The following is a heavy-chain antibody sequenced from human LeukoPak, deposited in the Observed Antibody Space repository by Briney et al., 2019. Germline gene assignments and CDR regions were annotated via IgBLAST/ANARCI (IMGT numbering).Heavy chain of an antibody. D-gene: IGHD3-3*01. V-gene: IGHV1-2*02. CDR2: INPANGDS. CDR1: GFTFTSYY. J-gene: IGHJ5*02. CDR3: ARGLTRFLEWLRRGWFDP. Sequence: GASVKVSCKASGFTFTSYYLHWVRQAPGQGLQWMGLINPANGDSKYAQKFQGRVTMTRDTSISTDYMELSRLRSDDTAVYYCARGLTRFLEWLRRGWFDPWGQGTLVTVSS.